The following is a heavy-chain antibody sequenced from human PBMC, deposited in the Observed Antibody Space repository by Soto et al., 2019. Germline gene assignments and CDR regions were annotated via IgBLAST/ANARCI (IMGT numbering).Heavy chain of an antibody. Sequence: GGSLRLSCAASGFTVSSNYMSWVRQAPGKGLEWVSVIYSGGSTYYADSVKGRFTISRDNSKNTLYLQMNSLRAEDTAVYYCARPSGYSSGRYWSDAFDIWGQGTMVTVSS. V-gene: IGHV3-53*01. J-gene: IGHJ3*02. D-gene: IGHD6-19*01. CDR3: ARPSGYSSGRYWSDAFDI. CDR1: GFTVSSNY. CDR2: IYSGGST.